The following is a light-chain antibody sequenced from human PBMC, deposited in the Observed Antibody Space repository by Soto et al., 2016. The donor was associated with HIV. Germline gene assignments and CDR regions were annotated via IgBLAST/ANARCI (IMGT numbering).Light chain of an antibody. CDR3: QVWDVSSDHVL. J-gene: IGLJ2*01. CDR1: NIGREY. CDR2: YDS. V-gene: IGLV3-21*04. Sequence: SYELTQPPSVSVAPGKTATITCGGNNIGREYVYWYQQKLGQAPVLVVSYDSDRPSGIPERFSGSHSGNTATLTISRVEAGDEADYFCQVWDVSSDHVLFGGGTKLTVL.